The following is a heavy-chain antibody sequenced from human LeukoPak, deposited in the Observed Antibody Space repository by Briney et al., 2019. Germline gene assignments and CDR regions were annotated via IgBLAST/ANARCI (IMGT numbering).Heavy chain of an antibody. D-gene: IGHD1-1*01. CDR2: IYHSGST. J-gene: IGHJ5*02. CDR3: AREETLEDDNWFDP. V-gene: IGHV4-38-2*02. CDR1: GYSISSGYY. Sequence: PSETLSLTCAVSGYSISSGYYWGWIRQPPGKGLEWIGSIYHSGSTYYNPSLKSRVTISVDTSKNQFSLKLSSVTAADTAVYYCAREETLEDDNWFDPWGQGTLVTVSS.